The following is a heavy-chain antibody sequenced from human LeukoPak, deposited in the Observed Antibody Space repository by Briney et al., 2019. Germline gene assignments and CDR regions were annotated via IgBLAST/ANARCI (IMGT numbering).Heavy chain of an antibody. D-gene: IGHD2-15*01. CDR2: IYHSGTT. J-gene: IGHJ4*02. V-gene: IGHV4-30-4*08. CDR1: GDSINSGEHY. CDR3: ARVQYCSGGSCHDLRLFDQ. Sequence: SETLSLTCTVSGDSINSGEHYWSWIRQPPGKGLEWIGHIYHSGTTYYNPSVKSRMTISVDTSKDQFSLNLRSVTAVDTAVYYCARVQYCSGGSCHDLRLFDQWGQGTLVTVSS.